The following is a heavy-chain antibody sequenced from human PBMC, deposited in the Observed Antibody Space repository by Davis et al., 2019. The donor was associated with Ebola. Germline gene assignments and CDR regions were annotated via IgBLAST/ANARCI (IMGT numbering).Heavy chain of an antibody. V-gene: IGHV1-69*10. CDR1: GGTFSSYA. CDR3: ARESCSSWTRYYYYYGMDV. D-gene: IGHD6-13*01. J-gene: IGHJ6*02. CDR2: IIPILGIA. Sequence: SVTVSCKASGGTFSSYAISWVRQAPGQGLEWMGGIIPILGIANYAQKFQGRVTITADKSTSTAYMELSSLRSEDTAVYYCARESCSSWTRYYYYYGMDVWGQGTTVTVSS.